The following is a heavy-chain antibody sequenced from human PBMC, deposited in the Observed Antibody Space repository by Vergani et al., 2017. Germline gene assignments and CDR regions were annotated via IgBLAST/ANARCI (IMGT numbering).Heavy chain of an antibody. Sequence: EVQLVESGGGLVQPGRSLRLSCAASGFTFADYAMHWVRQAPGKGLEWVSGINWNSDSIAYADSVKGRFTISRDNAKNSLYLQMNSLRAEDTALYYCVKXIAASGNDWYFYLWGRGTLVTVSS. D-gene: IGHD6-13*01. CDR1: GFTFADYA. CDR2: INWNSDSI. J-gene: IGHJ2*01. V-gene: IGHV3-9*01. CDR3: VKXIAASGNDWYFYL.